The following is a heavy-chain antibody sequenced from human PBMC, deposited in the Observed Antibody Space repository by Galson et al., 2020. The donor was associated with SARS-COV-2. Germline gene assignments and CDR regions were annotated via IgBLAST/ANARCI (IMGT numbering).Heavy chain of an antibody. D-gene: IGHD2-15*01. CDR1: GFSLSTSGVG. CDR3: AHGYCTGGNCYSFFSYYYMDV. V-gene: IGHV2-5*02. J-gene: IGHJ6*03. CDR2: IYWDNDK. Sequence: SGPTLVKPTQTLTLTCTFSGFSLSTSGVGVGWIRQPPGKALEWLALIYWDNDKRYNPSLKNRLTITKDTSKSQVVLTMTNMDPVDTATYYCAHGYCTGGNCYSFFSYYYMDVWGTGTTVTVSS.